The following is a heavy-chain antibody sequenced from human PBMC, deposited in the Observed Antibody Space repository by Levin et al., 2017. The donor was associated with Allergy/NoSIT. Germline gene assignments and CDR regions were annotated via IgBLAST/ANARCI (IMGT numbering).Heavy chain of an antibody. V-gene: IGHV3-21*01. D-gene: IGHD3-10*01. Sequence: GESLKISCAASGFTFSSYSMNWVRQAPGKGLEWVSSISSSSSYIYYADSVKGRFTISRDNAKNSLYLQMNSLRAEDTAVYYCARGPMTMVRGVINSEPSMYYFDYWGQGTLVTVSS. J-gene: IGHJ4*02. CDR1: GFTFSSYS. CDR3: ARGPMTMVRGVINSEPSMYYFDY. CDR2: ISSSSSYI.